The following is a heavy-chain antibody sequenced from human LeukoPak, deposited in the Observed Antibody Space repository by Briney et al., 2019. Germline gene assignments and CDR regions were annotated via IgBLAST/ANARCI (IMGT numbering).Heavy chain of an antibody. J-gene: IGHJ6*02. Sequence: GASVKVSCKASGYTFTSYAMHWVRQAPGQRLEWMGWINAGNGNTKYSQKFQGRVTITADESTSTAYMELSSLRSEDTAVYYCARTYSSSWYGWPTPYYGMDVWGQGTTVTVSS. V-gene: IGHV1-3*01. CDR2: INAGNGNT. D-gene: IGHD6-13*01. CDR3: ARTYSSSWYGWPTPYYGMDV. CDR1: GYTFTSYA.